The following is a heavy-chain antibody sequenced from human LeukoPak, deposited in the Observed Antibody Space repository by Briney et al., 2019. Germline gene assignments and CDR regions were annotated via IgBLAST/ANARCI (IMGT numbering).Heavy chain of an antibody. CDR1: GLTFISYA. D-gene: IGHD3-9*01. V-gene: IGHV3-23*01. Sequence: PGGSLRLSCAASGLTFISYAMTWVRQAPGKGLEWVSTVSGSGGSTYYADSVKGRFTISRDNSKNTLYLQMNSLRAEDTAVYYCAKAFHYDILTGEYYYYGMDVWGQGTTVTVSS. J-gene: IGHJ6*02. CDR3: AKAFHYDILTGEYYYYGMDV. CDR2: VSGSGGST.